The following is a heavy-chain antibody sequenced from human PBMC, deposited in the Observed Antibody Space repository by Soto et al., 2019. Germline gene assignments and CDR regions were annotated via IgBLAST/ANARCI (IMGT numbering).Heavy chain of an antibody. J-gene: IGHJ5*02. CDR1: GYTFTSHD. CDR3: TRSRYNFKEFYP. D-gene: IGHD1-20*01. V-gene: IGHV1-8*01. Sequence: QVQLVQSGAEVKKPGASVKVSCKASGYTFTSHDINWVRQATGQGLEWMGWMNPNSGNTGYTQKFQGRVTMTMDTSITTAYMELSGPTSEDAAVYYCTRSRYNFKEFYPWGKGSLVFVSS. CDR2: MNPNSGNT.